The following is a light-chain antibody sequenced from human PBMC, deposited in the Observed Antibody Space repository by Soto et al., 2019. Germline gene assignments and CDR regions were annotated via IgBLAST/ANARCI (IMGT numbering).Light chain of an antibody. CDR2: TVS. CDR1: PGISSW. Sequence: DIQLTQSPSSVSASVGDRATITCRASPGISSWLDWYQQKPGKAPKLLIYTVSSLQSGVPSRFNGSGSGTDFTLIFCSLQPEDFATYYYQQANCFPLTFGGGTKVEIK. J-gene: IGKJ4*02. V-gene: IGKV1-12*01. CDR3: QQANCFPLT.